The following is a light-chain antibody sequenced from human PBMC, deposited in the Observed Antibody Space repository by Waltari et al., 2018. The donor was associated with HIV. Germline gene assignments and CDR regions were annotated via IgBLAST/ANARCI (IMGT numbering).Light chain of an antibody. V-gene: IGLV3-1*01. CDR3: QAWDKNDVI. CDR1: TVGNIN. CDR2: EDD. Sequence: SFDLAQPPSVSVSPGQTATIACSGDTVGNINFFWYYQKSGQAPVLVIYEDDKRPSGTAERFSGSKSGKTGTLTITGTQSMDEGDYYCQAWDKNDVIFGGGTKLTVL. J-gene: IGLJ2*01.